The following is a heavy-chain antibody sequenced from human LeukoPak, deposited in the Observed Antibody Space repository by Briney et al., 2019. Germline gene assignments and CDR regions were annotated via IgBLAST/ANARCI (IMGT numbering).Heavy chain of an antibody. V-gene: IGHV1-2*06. CDR3: ASGRYYYDSSGYYSNTYYFDY. Sequence: GASVKVSCKASGYTFTGYYMHWVRQAPGQGVEWMGRINPNSGGTNYAQKFQGRVTMTRDTSISTAYMELSRLRSDDTAVYYCASGRYYYDSSGYYSNTYYFDYWGQGTLVTVSS. CDR1: GYTFTGYY. CDR2: INPNSGGT. D-gene: IGHD3-22*01. J-gene: IGHJ4*02.